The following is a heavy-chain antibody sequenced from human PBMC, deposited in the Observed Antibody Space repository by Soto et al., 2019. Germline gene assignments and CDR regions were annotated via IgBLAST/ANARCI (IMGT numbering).Heavy chain of an antibody. J-gene: IGHJ6*02. CDR2: IIPIFGTA. Sequence: QVQLVQSGAEVKKPGSSVKVSCKASGGTFSSYAISWVRQAPGQGLEWMGGIIPIFGTANYAQKFQGRVTITADXXTXTXXMELSSLRSEDTAVYYCARDPPTLLWFGGYYGMDVWGQGTTVTVSS. CDR1: GGTFSSYA. V-gene: IGHV1-69*12. D-gene: IGHD3-10*01. CDR3: ARDPPTLLWFGGYYGMDV.